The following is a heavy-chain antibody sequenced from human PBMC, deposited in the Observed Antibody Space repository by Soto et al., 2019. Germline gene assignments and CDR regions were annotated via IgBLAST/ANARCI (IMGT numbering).Heavy chain of an antibody. CDR2: IWYDGST. CDR3: ARDLRDSGDY. V-gene: IGHV3-33*01. J-gene: IGHJ4*02. CDR1: GFTFSSYG. Sequence: GGSLRLSCAASGFTFSSYGMHGVRQAPGKGLEWVAVIWYDGSTYYADSVKGRFTISRDNSKNTLYLQMNSLRAEDPAVYYCARDLRDSGDYWGQGTLVTVSS. D-gene: IGHD3-10*01.